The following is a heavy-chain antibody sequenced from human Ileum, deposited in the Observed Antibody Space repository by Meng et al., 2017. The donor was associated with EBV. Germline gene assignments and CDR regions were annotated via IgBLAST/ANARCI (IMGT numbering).Heavy chain of an antibody. J-gene: IGHJ4*02. Sequence: QTPLKGSGPTLVKPTQTPTLTCSFSGFSLTSSGVGLGWIRQSPGKALEWLALIYWNDDKRYSPSLKSRLTVTRDTSKNQVVLTLTNVDPVDTATYYCARRPGSPSSRFDYWGQGTLVTVSS. CDR2: IYWNDDK. D-gene: IGHD6-6*01. V-gene: IGHV2-5*01. CDR1: GFSLTSSGVG. CDR3: ARRPGSPSSRFDY.